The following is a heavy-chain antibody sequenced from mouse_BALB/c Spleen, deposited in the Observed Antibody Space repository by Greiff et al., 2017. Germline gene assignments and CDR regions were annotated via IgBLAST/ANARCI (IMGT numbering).Heavy chain of an antibody. CDR3: ARDSLYRYDAMDY. CDR1: GFTFTDYY. D-gene: IGHD2-14*01. J-gene: IGHJ4*01. CDR2: IRNKANGYTT. Sequence: EVKLVESGGGLVQPGGSLRLSCATSGFTFTDYYMSWVRQPPGKALEWLGFIRNKANGYTTEYSASVKGRFTISRDNSQSILYLQMNTLRAEDSATYYCARDSLYRYDAMDYWGQGTSVTVSS. V-gene: IGHV7-3*02.